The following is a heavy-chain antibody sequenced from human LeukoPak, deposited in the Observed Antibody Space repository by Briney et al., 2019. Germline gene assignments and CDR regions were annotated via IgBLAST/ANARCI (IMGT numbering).Heavy chain of an antibody. V-gene: IGHV4-34*01. CDR3: ARGRGS. CDR1: GGSFSGYY. J-gene: IGHJ5*02. CDR2: INHSGST. Sequence: SETLSLTCAVYGGSFSGYYWSWIRQPPGKGLEWIGEINHSGSTNYNPSLKSRVTISVDTSKNQFSLKLSSVTAADTAVYYCARGRGSWGQGTLVTVSS.